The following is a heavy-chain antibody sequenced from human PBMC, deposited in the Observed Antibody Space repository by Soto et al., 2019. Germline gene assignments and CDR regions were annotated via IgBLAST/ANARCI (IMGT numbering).Heavy chain of an antibody. D-gene: IGHD3-10*01. Sequence: EVQLVESGGGVVQPGGSLRLSCIASGFTFSAHWMTWVRKAAGEGLEWVASIKEDGSEKYYVDSVKGRFTISRDNAKNSLLLQMNSLRAEDTAVYYCGRSSSESHYRWFGHWGEGKLLIGSS. J-gene: IGHJ5*02. CDR1: GFTFSAHW. CDR2: IKEDGSEK. CDR3: GRSSSESHYRWFGH. V-gene: IGHV3-7*01.